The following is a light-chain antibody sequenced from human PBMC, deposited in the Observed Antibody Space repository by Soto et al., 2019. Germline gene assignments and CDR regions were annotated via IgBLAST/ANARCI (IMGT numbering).Light chain of an antibody. CDR1: QGISSW. J-gene: IGKJ1*01. Sequence: DIQMTQSPSSVSASVGDRVTITCRASQGISSWLAWYQQKPGKAPKLLIYAASSLQSGVPSRFSGSGSGTDFPPTISGLQPEFFATYYCQRDNSSPRPFGKGTKVDIK. CDR3: QRDNSSPRP. V-gene: IGKV1-12*01. CDR2: AAS.